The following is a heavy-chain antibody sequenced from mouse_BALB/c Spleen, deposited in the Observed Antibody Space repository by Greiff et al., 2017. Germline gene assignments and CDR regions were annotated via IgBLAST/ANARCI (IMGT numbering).Heavy chain of an antibody. V-gene: IGHV6-6*02. J-gene: IGHJ4*01. CDR2: IRLKSNNYAT. CDR3: TRNYYGSSYRYYAMDY. D-gene: IGHD1-1*01. Sequence: EVKLVESGGGLVQPGGSMKLSCVASGFTFSNYWMNWVRQSPEKGLEWVAEIRLKSNNYATHYAESVKGRFTISRDDSKSSVYLQMNNLRAEDTGIYYCTRNYYGSSYRYYAMDYWGQGTSVTVSS. CDR1: GFTFSNYW.